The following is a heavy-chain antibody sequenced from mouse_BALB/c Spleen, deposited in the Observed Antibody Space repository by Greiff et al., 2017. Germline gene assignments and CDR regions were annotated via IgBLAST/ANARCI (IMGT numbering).Heavy chain of an antibody. CDR2: INSNGGST. Sequence: EVQLVESGGGLVQPGGSLKLSCAASGFTFSSYGMSWVRQTPDKRLELVATINSNGGSTYYPDSVKGRFTISRDNAKNTLYLQMSSLKSDDTAMYYCARVRNDYDAFDYWGQGTTLTVSS. CDR3: ARVRNDYDAFDY. CDR1: GFTFSSYG. V-gene: IGHV5-6-3*01. D-gene: IGHD2-4*01. J-gene: IGHJ2*01.